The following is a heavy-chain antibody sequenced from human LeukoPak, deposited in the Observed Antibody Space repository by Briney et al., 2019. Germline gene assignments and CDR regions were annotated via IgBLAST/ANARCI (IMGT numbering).Heavy chain of an antibody. J-gene: IGHJ4*02. Sequence: GASVKVSCKASGGTFSSYAIGWVRQAPGQGLEWMGGIIPIFGTANYAQKFQGRVTITADESTSTAYMELSSLRSEDTAVYYCARGPRLRWYYYFDYWGQGTLVTVSS. CDR1: GGTFSSYA. CDR3: ARGPRLRWYYYFDY. V-gene: IGHV1-69*13. D-gene: IGHD4-23*01. CDR2: IIPIFGTA.